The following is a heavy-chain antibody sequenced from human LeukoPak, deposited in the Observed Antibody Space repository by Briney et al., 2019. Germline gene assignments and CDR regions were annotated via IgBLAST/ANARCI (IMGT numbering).Heavy chain of an antibody. CDR3: ARDLGDAKGY. V-gene: IGHV3-23*01. D-gene: IGHD7-27*01. J-gene: IGHJ4*02. CDR2: ISGSGGST. Sequence: AGGSLRLSCAASGFTFSSYAMSWVRQAPGKGLEWVSAISGSGGSTYYADSVKGRFTISRDNSKNTLYLQMNGLRAEDTAVYYCARDLGDAKGYWGQGTLVTVSS. CDR1: GFTFSSYA.